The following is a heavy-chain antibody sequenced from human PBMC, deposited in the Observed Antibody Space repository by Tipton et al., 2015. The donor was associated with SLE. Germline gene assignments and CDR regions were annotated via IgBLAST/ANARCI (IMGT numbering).Heavy chain of an antibody. CDR3: ARARMVAGTIYDY. CDR1: GGSISSGY. J-gene: IGHJ4*02. CDR2: IYYSGST. V-gene: IGHV4-59*01. Sequence: TLSLTCTVSGGSISSGYWNWIRQPPGKGLEWIGYIYYSGSTNYNPSLKSRVTISVDTSKNQFSLKLSSVTAVDTAVYYCARARMVAGTIYDYWGQGTLVTVSS. D-gene: IGHD6-19*01.